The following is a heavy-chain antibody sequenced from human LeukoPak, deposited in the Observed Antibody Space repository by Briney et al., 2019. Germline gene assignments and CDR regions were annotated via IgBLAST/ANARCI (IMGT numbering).Heavy chain of an antibody. CDR1: GFSFSTYG. J-gene: IGHJ4*02. Sequence: GGSLRLSCAASGFSFSTYGMSWVRQAPGKGLEWVSGISGSGRDTYYADSVKGRFIISRDNPKKTVYMQMNNLGVADTAVYFCAKESVSYGDSEHWGQGTLVAVSS. V-gene: IGHV3-23*01. D-gene: IGHD4-17*01. CDR3: AKESVSYGDSEH. CDR2: ISGSGRDT.